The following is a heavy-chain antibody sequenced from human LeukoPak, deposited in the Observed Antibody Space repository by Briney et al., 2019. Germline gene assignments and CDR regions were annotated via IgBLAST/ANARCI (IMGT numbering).Heavy chain of an antibody. CDR3: LTGYNHAVDWFDP. CDR1: GFIVSNNH. V-gene: IGHV3-66*01. CDR2: IYSGDTT. Sequence: GGSLRLSCAASGFIVSNNHINWIRQAPGKGLEWVSIIYSGDTTYYSDSVKGRFILSSDNSKNMLYLQMNSLRAEDTAVYYCLTGYNHAVDWFDPWGQGTLVTVSS. D-gene: IGHD3-9*01. J-gene: IGHJ5*02.